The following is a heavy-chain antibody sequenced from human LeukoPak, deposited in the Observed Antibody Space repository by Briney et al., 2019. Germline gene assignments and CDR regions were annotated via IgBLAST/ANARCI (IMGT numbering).Heavy chain of an antibody. CDR1: GYTFTSYY. CDR3: ARDLGSLLGYDPYYFDY. CDR2: ILPSGGIT. J-gene: IGHJ4*02. D-gene: IGHD5-12*01. Sequence: GASVKVSCKASGYTFTSYYIHWVRQAPGQGLEWLGVILPSGGITTYAQRFQGRVTLTRDTSISTAYMELSRLRSDDTAVYYCARDLGSLLGYDPYYFDYWGQGTLVTVSS. V-gene: IGHV1-46*01.